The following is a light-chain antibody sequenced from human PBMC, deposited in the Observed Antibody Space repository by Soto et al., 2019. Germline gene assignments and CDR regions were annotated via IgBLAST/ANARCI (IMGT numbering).Light chain of an antibody. CDR2: DAS. CDR1: QSVSSY. CDR3: QQRSNWPLFT. Sequence: EIVLTQSPATLSLSPGERATLSCRASQSVSSYLAWYQQKPGQAPRLLIYDASNRANGIPARFSGSGSGTDCALTISSLEPEDFAVYYCQQRSNWPLFTFGPGTKVDIK. V-gene: IGKV3-11*01. J-gene: IGKJ3*01.